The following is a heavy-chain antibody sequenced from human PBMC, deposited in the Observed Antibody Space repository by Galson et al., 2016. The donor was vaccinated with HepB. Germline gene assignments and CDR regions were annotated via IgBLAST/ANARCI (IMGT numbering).Heavy chain of an antibody. CDR1: GFTFSNYG. D-gene: IGHD4-23*01. J-gene: IGHJ4*02. CDR2: IWYDGSNK. V-gene: IGHV3-33*01. CDR3: ARDRDIDYGGNFDY. Sequence: SLRLSCAASGFTFSNYGMHWVRQAPGKGLEWVGLIWYDGSNKNYADSVKGRFTISRDNSKNTVYLEMNSLRAEDTTVYYCARDRDIDYGGNFDYLGQGTLVTVSS.